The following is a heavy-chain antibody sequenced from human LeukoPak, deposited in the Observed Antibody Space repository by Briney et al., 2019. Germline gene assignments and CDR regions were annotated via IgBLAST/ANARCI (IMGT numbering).Heavy chain of an antibody. V-gene: IGHV3-74*01. Sequence: GGSLRLSCAASGFTFSTYWMHWVRQAPGKGLVWVSRINSDRSSTTYADSVKGRFTISRDNAKNTLFLQMNSLRVEDTAVYYCARGASTDTGWFDPWGQGTLVTVSS. J-gene: IGHJ5*02. CDR3: ARGASTDTGWFDP. D-gene: IGHD2-2*01. CDR2: INSDRSST. CDR1: GFTFSTYW.